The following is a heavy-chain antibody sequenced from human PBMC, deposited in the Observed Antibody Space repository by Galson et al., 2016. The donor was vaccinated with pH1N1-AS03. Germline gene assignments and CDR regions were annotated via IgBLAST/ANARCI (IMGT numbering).Heavy chain of an antibody. CDR3: ARDPRGPCTSATCPTTYYFGMDV. J-gene: IGHJ6*02. Sequence: QSGAEVKKPGESLRVSCKASGYIFTGFYVHWVRQAPGQGLEWMGWINPNNGVTNYAQKFQAWVTMTGDTSVSTAYMELYGLKSDDTAVYYCARDPRGPCTSATCPTTYYFGMDVWGQGTTVIVSS. CDR1: GYIFTGFY. V-gene: IGHV1-2*04. D-gene: IGHD2-2*01. CDR2: INPNNGVT.